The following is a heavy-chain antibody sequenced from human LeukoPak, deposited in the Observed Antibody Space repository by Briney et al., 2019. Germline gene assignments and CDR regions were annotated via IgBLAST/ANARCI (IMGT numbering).Heavy chain of an antibody. V-gene: IGHV3-7*01. CDR2: IRPDGSEQ. CDR3: AGRDSARNPWAY. CDR1: GFTVTNFW. Sequence: PGGSLRLSCAASGFTVTNFWMNWIRRAPGRRLELVANIRPDGSEQFYVDSVKGRFTSSRDNGKNSVYLQMNSLSADDTAVYYCAGRDSARNPWAYWGQGTLVSVST. D-gene: IGHD4-11*01. J-gene: IGHJ4*02.